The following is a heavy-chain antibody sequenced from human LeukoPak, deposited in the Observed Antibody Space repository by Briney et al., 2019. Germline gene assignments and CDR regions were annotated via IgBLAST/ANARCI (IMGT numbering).Heavy chain of an antibody. Sequence: SETLSLTCAVSGGSISSGGYSWSWIRQPPGKGLEWIGEINHSGSTNYNPSLKSRVTISVDTSKNQFSLKLSSVTAADTAVYYCASRPYDSSGYYTFDYWGQGTLVTVSS. CDR2: INHSGST. CDR3: ASRPYDSSGYYTFDY. D-gene: IGHD3-22*01. V-gene: IGHV4-34*01. CDR1: GGSISSGGYS. J-gene: IGHJ4*02.